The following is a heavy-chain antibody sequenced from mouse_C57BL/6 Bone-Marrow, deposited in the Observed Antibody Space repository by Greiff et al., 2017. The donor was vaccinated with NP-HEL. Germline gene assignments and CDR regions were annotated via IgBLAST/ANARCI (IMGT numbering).Heavy chain of an antibody. Sequence: EVQLQQSGPELVKPGASVKISCKASGYTFTDYYMNWVKQSHGKSLEWIGDINPNNGGTSYNQKFKGKATLTVDKSSSTAYMELRSLTSEDSAVYYCARAYYSNYGDMDYWGQGTSVTVSS. CDR3: ARAYYSNYGDMDY. CDR1: GYTFTDYY. V-gene: IGHV1-26*01. D-gene: IGHD2-5*01. J-gene: IGHJ4*01. CDR2: INPNNGGT.